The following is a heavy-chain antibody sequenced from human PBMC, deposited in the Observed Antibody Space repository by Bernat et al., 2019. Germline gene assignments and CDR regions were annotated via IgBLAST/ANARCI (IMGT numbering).Heavy chain of an antibody. CDR1: GFTFSDYY. J-gene: IGHJ4*02. D-gene: IGHD2-15*01. V-gene: IGHV3-11*05. Sequence: QVQLVESGGGLVKPGGSLRLSCAASGFTFSDYYMSWIRPAPGKGLEWVSYISTSSSYTNYADSVKGRFTISRDNAKNSLYLQMNSLRAEDTAVYYCARARGYCSGGSCYYDFDYWGQGTLVTVSS. CDR3: ARARGYCSGGSCYYDFDY. CDR2: ISTSSSYT.